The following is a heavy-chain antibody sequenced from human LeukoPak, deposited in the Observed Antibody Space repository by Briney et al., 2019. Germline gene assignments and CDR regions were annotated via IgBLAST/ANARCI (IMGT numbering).Heavy chain of an antibody. J-gene: IGHJ4*02. D-gene: IGHD3-22*01. CDR2: ISSSSSTI. Sequence: GGSLRLPCAASGFTFSSYSMNWVRQAPGKGLEWVSYISSSSSTIYYADSVKGRFTISRDNAKNSLFLQMNSLRAEDTAVYYCASGSGYYWYFDYWGQGTLVTVS. CDR1: GFTFSSYS. CDR3: ASGSGYYWYFDY. V-gene: IGHV3-48*04.